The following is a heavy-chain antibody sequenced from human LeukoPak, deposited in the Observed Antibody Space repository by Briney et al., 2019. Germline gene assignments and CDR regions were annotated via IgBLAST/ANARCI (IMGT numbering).Heavy chain of an antibody. J-gene: IGHJ4*02. Sequence: ASVKVSCKASGYTFTGYYMHWVRQAPGQGLEWMGWINPNSGGTNYAQKFQGRVTMTRDTSISTAYMELSRLRSDDTAVYYCARDYYYGSGSPLFDYWGQGTLVSVSS. CDR2: INPNSGGT. D-gene: IGHD3-10*01. CDR1: GYTFTGYY. CDR3: ARDYYYGSGSPLFDY. V-gene: IGHV1-2*02.